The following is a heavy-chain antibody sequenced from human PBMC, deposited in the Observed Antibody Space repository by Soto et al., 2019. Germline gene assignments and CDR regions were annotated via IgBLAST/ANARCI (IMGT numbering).Heavy chain of an antibody. J-gene: IGHJ6*02. V-gene: IGHV3-30*18. CDR3: AKLLPNRHYYGMDV. CDR1: GFTFSSYG. D-gene: IGHD1-26*01. CDR2: ISYDGSNK. Sequence: QVQLVESGGGVVQPGRSLRLSCAASGFTFSSYGMHWVRQAPGKGLEWVAVISYDGSNKYYADSVKGRFTISRDNSKNPLDRQMNSLRAEDTAVYYCAKLLPNRHYYGMDVWGQGTTVTVSS.